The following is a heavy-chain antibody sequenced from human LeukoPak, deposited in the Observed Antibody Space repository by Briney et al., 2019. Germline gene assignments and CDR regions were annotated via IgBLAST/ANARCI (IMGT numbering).Heavy chain of an antibody. V-gene: IGHV4-59*08. J-gene: IGHJ4*02. CDR1: SGSISSYY. CDR2: IYYSGST. D-gene: IGHD3-10*01. CDR3: ARSYDY. Sequence: SETLSLTCTVSSGSISSYYWSWIRQPPGKGLEWIGYIYYSGSTNYNPSLKSRVTISVDTSKNQFSLKLSSVTAADTAVYYCARSYDYWGQGTLVTVSS.